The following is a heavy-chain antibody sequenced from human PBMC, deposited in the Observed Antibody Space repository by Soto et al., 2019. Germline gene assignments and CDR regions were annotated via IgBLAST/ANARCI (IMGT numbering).Heavy chain of an antibody. V-gene: IGHV3-23*01. Sequence: EVQLLESGGGLVQPGGSLRLSCAASGFTFSSYAMSWVRQAPGKGLAWVSAISGSGGSTYYADSVKGRFTISRDNSKNTLYLQMNSLRAEDTAVYYCAKAPYIPHSRGWLCDYWGQGTLVTVSS. CDR2: ISGSGGST. CDR1: GFTFSSYA. J-gene: IGHJ4*02. D-gene: IGHD6-19*01. CDR3: AKAPYIPHSRGWLCDY.